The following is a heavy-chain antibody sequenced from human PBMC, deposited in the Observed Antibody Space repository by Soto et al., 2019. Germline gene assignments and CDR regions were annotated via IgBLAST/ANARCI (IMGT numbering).Heavy chain of an antibody. V-gene: IGHV4-31*03. Sequence: QVQLQESGPGLVKPSQTLSLTCTVSGGSISSGGYYWSWIRQHPGKGLARIGYIHYSGSTYYNPSLKSRVTLSVDTSKNQFNLKLSSVTAADTPVYYCARHSTEYCSGGSCCSGRWFDPWGQGTLVTVSS. CDR1: GGSISSGGYY. J-gene: IGHJ5*02. CDR2: IHYSGST. D-gene: IGHD2-15*01. CDR3: ARHSTEYCSGGSCCSGRWFDP.